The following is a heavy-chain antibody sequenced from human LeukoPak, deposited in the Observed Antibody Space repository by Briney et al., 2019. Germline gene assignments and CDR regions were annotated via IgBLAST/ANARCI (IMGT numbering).Heavy chain of an antibody. J-gene: IGHJ4*02. D-gene: IGHD3-16*02. CDR2: IYDGGTT. CDR1: GFTVSSNY. CDR3: ARVYDYVWGSYRRHKHFDY. V-gene: IGHV3-53*05. Sequence: GGSLRLSCAASGFTVSSNYMSWVRQAPGKGLEWVSVIYDGGTTYYADSVKGRFTISRDNSKNTLYLQMNSLRAEDTAVYYCARVYDYVWGSYRRHKHFDYWGQGTLVTVSS.